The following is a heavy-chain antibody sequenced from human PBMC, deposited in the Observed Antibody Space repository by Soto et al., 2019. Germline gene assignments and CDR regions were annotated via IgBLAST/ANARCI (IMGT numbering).Heavy chain of an antibody. V-gene: IGHV3-30-3*01. Sequence: GGSLRLSCAASGFTFSSYAMHWVRQAPGKGLEWVAVISYDGSNKYYADSVKGRFTISRDNSKNTLYLQMNSLRAEDTAVYYCARIGSDTYFPYFDYWGQGTLVTVSS. D-gene: IGHD3-10*01. CDR1: GFTFSSYA. CDR2: ISYDGSNK. J-gene: IGHJ4*02. CDR3: ARIGSDTYFPYFDY.